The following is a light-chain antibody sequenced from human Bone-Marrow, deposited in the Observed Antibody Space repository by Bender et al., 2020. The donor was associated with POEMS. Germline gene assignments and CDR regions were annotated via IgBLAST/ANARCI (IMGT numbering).Light chain of an antibody. CDR2: EVS. Sequence: QYALTQPASVSGSPGQSITISCTGTSSDIGAYKYVSWYQQHPGKAPKLIIFEVSNRPSGISNRFSGSKSGNTASLTISGLQAEDESDYYCSSYTPSSTLVFGGGTKVTVL. J-gene: IGLJ3*02. CDR3: SSYTPSSTLV. V-gene: IGLV2-14*01. CDR1: SSDIGAYKY.